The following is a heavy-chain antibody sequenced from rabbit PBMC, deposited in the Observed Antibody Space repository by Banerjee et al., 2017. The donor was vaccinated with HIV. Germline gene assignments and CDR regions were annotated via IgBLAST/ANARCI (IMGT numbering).Heavy chain of an antibody. Sequence: QEQLEESGGGLVKPEGSLTLTCKASGFDFSNYGVTWVRQAPGKGLAWIGYIEPIFGNTYYANWVNGRFTISSHNAQNTLYLQLTSLTAADTATYFCAREVLYAAYAGFGDATIYYFDLWGPGTLVTVS. V-gene: IGHV1S47*01. CDR1: GFDFSNYG. CDR2: IEPIFGNT. D-gene: IGHD6-1*01. CDR3: AREVLYAAYAGFGDATIYYFDL. J-gene: IGHJ4*01.